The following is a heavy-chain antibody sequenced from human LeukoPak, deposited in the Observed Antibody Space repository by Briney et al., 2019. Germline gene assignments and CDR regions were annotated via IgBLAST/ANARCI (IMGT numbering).Heavy chain of an antibody. Sequence: ASVKVSCKASGYTFTGYYMHWVRQAPGQGLEWMGWINPNSGGTNYAQKFQGRVTMTRDTSISTAYMELSRLRSDDTVVYYCARGDILTGYYYFDYWGQGTLVTVSS. CDR2: INPNSGGT. D-gene: IGHD3-9*01. J-gene: IGHJ4*02. V-gene: IGHV1-2*02. CDR1: GYTFTGYY. CDR3: ARGDILTGYYYFDY.